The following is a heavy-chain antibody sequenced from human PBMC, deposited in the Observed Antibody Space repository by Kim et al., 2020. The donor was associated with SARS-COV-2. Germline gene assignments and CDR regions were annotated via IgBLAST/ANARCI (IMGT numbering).Heavy chain of an antibody. V-gene: IGHV3-23*01. J-gene: IGHJ6*02. CDR2: ITNTGDST. CDR3: ARRNIMDV. CDR1: GFTFTTYH. Sequence: GGSLRLSCAASGFTFTTYHMNWVRQAPGKGLEWVSIITNTGDSTYYADSVKGRFTISRDIFKNTLYLQMNSLRAEDTAIYYCARRNIMDVWGQGTTVTVS.